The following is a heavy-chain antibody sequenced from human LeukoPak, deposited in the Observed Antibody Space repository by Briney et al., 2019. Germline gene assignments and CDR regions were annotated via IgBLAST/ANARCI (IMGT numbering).Heavy chain of an antibody. D-gene: IGHD6-19*01. CDR1: GGTFSSYA. Sequence: SVKVSCKASGGTFSSYAISWVRQAPGQGLEWMGGIIPIFGTANYAQKFQGRVMITADKSTSTAYMELSSLRSEDTAVYYCAHQRRGVAVAPPGTFDYWGQGTLVTVSS. CDR3: AHQRRGVAVAPPGTFDY. CDR2: IIPIFGTA. V-gene: IGHV1-69*06. J-gene: IGHJ4*02.